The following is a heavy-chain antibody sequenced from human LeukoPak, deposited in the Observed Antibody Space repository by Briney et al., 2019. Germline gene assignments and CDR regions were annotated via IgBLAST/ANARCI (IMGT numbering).Heavy chain of an antibody. CDR1: GFTFGDYA. CDR3: TRPLRSCSSTSCYVYAFDI. CDR2: IRSKPNGGAT. J-gene: IGHJ3*02. D-gene: IGHD2-2*01. Sequence: PGGSLRLSCTASGFTFGDYAMSWVRQAPGKGLEWVGLIRSKPNGGATEYAASVKGIFTISRDDSKSIAYLQMNSLKTEDTAVYYCTRPLRSCSSTSCYVYAFDIWGQGTMVTVSS. V-gene: IGHV3-49*04.